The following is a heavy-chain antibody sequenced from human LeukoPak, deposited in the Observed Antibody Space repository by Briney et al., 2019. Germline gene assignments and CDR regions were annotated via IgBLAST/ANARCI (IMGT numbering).Heavy chain of an antibody. J-gene: IGHJ1*01. CDR1: GFIFSNYA. D-gene: IGHD3-10*01. Sequence: PGGSLRLSCAASGFIFSNYAMSWVRQAPGKGLECVSVVSGNGYDTFYADSVKGRFTISRDNAKNSLYLQMNSLRAEDTAVYYCARVPGEHFQHWGQGTLVTVSS. CDR3: ARVPGEHFQH. V-gene: IGHV3-23*01. CDR2: VSGNGYDT.